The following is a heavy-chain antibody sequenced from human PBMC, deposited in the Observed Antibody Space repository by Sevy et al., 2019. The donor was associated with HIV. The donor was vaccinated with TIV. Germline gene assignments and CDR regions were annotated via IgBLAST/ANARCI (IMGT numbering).Heavy chain of an antibody. CDR1: GGTFSSYA. D-gene: IGHD5-12*01. Sequence: ASVKVSCKASGGTFSSYAISWVRQAPGQGLEWMGGIISIFGTANYAQKFQGRVTITADESTSTAYMELSSLRSEDTAVYYCARAGGYERHYYYYYMDVWGKGTTVTVSS. J-gene: IGHJ6*03. CDR2: IISIFGTA. CDR3: ARAGGYERHYYYYYMDV. V-gene: IGHV1-69*13.